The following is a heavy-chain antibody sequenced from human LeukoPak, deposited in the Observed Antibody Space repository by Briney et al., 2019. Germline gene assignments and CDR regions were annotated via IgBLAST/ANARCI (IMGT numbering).Heavy chain of an antibody. V-gene: IGHV3-21*06. CDR1: GFTFNTYT. CDR2: IESTSTYI. CDR3: VVTGGN. D-gene: IGHD3-10*01. Sequence: GGSLRLSCAASGFTFNTYTMAWIRQAPGKGLEWVSSIESTSTYIYYADSVRGRFTISRDNAKSLLYLQMNSLRAEDTAIYYCVVTGGNWGQGTLVSVST. J-gene: IGHJ4*02.